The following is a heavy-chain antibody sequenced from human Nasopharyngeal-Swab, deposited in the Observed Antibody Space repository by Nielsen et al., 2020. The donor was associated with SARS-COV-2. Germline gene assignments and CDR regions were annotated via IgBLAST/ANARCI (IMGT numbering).Heavy chain of an antibody. CDR1: GGSISSGGYS. V-gene: IGHV4-30-2*01. D-gene: IGHD2-2*01. J-gene: IGHJ6*04. CDR2: IYHSGST. CDR3: ARVTAARMDV. Sequence: SETLSLTCAVSGGSISSGGYSWSWIRQPPGKGLEWIGYIYHSGSTYYNPSLKSRVTISVDRSKNQFSLKLSSVTAADTAVYYCARVTAARMDVWGKGTTVTASS.